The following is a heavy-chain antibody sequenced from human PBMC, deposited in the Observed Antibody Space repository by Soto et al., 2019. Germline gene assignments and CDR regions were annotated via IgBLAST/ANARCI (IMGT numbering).Heavy chain of an antibody. CDR2: IIPILGIA. V-gene: IGHV1-69*08. Sequence: QVQLVQSGAEVKKPGSSVKVACKASGGTFSSYTISWVRQAPVQGLEWMGRIIPILGIANSAQKCQGRVTITADKSTSAAYMEMSSIRSEDTAVYYCARDCSSTSCYAYPWGQGTLVTVSS. D-gene: IGHD2-2*01. CDR3: ARDCSSTSCYAYP. CDR1: GGTFSSYT. J-gene: IGHJ1*01.